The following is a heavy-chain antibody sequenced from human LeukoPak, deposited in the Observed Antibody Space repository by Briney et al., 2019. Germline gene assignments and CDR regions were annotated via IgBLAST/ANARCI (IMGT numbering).Heavy chain of an antibody. Sequence: GGSLRLSCAASGFTFSSYWMSWVRQAPGKGLEGVANIKQDGSEKYYVDSVKGRFTISRDNAKNSLYLQMNSLRAEDTAVYYCARVAPRYCSSTSCYGPPGWFDPWGQGTLVTVSS. J-gene: IGHJ5*02. CDR2: IKQDGSEK. CDR1: GFTFSSYW. V-gene: IGHV3-7*03. CDR3: ARVAPRYCSSTSCYGPPGWFDP. D-gene: IGHD2-2*01.